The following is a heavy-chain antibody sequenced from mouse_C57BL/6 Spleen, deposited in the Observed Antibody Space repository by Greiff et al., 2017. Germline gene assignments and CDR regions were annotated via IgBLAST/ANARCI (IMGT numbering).Heavy chain of an antibody. CDR3: ARREVVATAMDY. J-gene: IGHJ4*01. V-gene: IGHV1-61*01. CDR1: GYTFTSYW. CDR2: IYPSDSET. D-gene: IGHD1-1*01. Sequence: QVQLQQPGAELVRPGSSVKLSCKASGYTFTSYWMDWVKQRPGQGLEWIGNIYPSDSETHYNQKFKDKATLTVDKSSSTAYMQLSSLTSEDSAVYYCARREVVATAMDYWGQGTSVTVSS.